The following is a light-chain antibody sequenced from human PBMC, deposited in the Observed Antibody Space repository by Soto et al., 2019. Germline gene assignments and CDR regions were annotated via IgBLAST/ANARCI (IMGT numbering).Light chain of an antibody. Sequence: QSALTQPPSVSGAPGQRVTISFTGSSSNIGAGYDVHWYQQFPGTAPKLLIYVNNNRPSGVPDRFSGSKSGTSASLAITGLEAEDEAYYYCQSYDSSLSVVFGGGTKLTVL. J-gene: IGLJ2*01. V-gene: IGLV1-40*01. CDR2: VNN. CDR1: SSNIGAGYD. CDR3: QSYDSSLSVV.